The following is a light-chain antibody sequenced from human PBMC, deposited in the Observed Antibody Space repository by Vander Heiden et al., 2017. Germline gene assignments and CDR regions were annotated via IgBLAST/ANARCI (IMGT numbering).Light chain of an antibody. CDR2: EVT. V-gene: IGLV2-18*02. Sequence: SALTQPPSVSGSPGQSVTISCTGTSSDVGSYNRVSWYQQPPGTAPKLMIYEVTKRPSGAPDRFSGSKSGNTASLTISGLQAEDEADYYCSSYTSSTTPVAFGGGTKLTVL. CDR1: SSDVGSYNR. J-gene: IGLJ2*01. CDR3: SSYTSSTTPVA.